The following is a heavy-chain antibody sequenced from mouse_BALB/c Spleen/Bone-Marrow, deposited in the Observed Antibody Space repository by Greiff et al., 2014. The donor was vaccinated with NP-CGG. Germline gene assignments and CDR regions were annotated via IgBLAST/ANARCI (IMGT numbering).Heavy chain of an antibody. V-gene: IGHV14-3*02. J-gene: IGHJ4*01. CDR2: IDPANGNT. D-gene: IGHD1-1*01. CDR3: ARYRYYGSSYAMDY. CDR1: GFNIKDTY. Sequence: DVQLQESGAELVKPGASVKLSCTASGFNIKDTYMYWVKQRPEQGLEWIGRIDPANGNTKYDPKFQGKATITADTSSNTAYLQLSSLTSEDTAVYYCARYRYYGSSYAMDYWGQGTSVTVSS.